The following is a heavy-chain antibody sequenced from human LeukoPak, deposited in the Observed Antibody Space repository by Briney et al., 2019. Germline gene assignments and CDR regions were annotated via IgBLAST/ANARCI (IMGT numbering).Heavy chain of an antibody. CDR3: AREGQHYYGSGASSLAFDP. D-gene: IGHD3-10*01. V-gene: IGHV1-46*01. CDR1: GYTFTSYY. J-gene: IGHJ5*02. Sequence: ASVKVSCKASGYTFTSYYMHWVRQAPGQGLEWMGIINPSGGSTSYAQKFQGRVTMTRDTSTSTVYMELSSLRSEDTAVYYCAREGQHYYGSGASSLAFDPWGQGTLVTVSS. CDR2: INPSGGST.